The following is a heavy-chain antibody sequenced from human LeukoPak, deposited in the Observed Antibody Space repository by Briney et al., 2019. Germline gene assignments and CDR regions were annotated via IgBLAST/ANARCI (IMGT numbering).Heavy chain of an antibody. CDR1: GFTFTSYA. CDR3: ARPRAMTTGVGRYFDL. Sequence: GGSLRLSCGASGFTFTSYAMSWIRQAPGKGLEWVSAINGGGENTYYGDSVKGRFTISRDNSKNTLYQQMNSLRAEDTATYYCARPRAMTTGVGRYFDLWGRGTLVTVSS. J-gene: IGHJ2*01. CDR2: INGGGENT. D-gene: IGHD1-1*01. V-gene: IGHV3-23*01.